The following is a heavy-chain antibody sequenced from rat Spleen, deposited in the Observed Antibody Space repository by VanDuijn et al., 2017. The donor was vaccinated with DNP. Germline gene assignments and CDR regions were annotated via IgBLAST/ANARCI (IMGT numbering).Heavy chain of an antibody. V-gene: IGHV5-22*01. J-gene: IGHJ2*01. CDR1: GFTFSNYD. CDR3: VRWNSGHFDY. D-gene: IGHD4-3*01. CDR2: IGSPAYAP. Sequence: EVQLVESGGGLVQPGRSLKLSCAASGFTFSNYDMAWVRQAPAKGLEWVAYIGSPAYAPYYGDSVKGRFTISRDTAKSTLSRQMNSLRTEDMATYYCVRWNSGHFDYWGQGVMVTVSS.